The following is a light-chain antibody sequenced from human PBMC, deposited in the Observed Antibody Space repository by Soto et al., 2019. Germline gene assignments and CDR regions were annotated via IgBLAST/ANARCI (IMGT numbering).Light chain of an antibody. CDR3: QKYNSAPRT. V-gene: IGKV1-27*01. Sequence: DIQMTQSPSSLSASVGDRVTITCRASQGISNYLAWFQQKPGEVPELLIYASSTLRSGVPSRFSGSGSGKNFTLTISSLQPEDVATYYCQKYNSAPRTFGQGTKLEIK. J-gene: IGKJ2*01. CDR1: QGISNY. CDR2: ASS.